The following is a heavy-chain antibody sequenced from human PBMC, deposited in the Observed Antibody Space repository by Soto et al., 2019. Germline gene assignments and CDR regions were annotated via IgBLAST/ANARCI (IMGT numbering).Heavy chain of an antibody. CDR2: INSDGSNT. Sequence: EVQLVESGGGLVQPGGSLRLSCAASGFTFSSYWMHWVRHAPGKGLVWVSRINSDGSNTRYAYSVKGRFTISRDNAKNTLYLPMNSLRAEDTALYYCARPPVTSQNYYGMGVWGQGTTVTVSS. D-gene: IGHD4-17*01. V-gene: IGHV3-74*01. CDR1: GFTFSSYW. J-gene: IGHJ6*02. CDR3: ARPPVTSQNYYGMGV.